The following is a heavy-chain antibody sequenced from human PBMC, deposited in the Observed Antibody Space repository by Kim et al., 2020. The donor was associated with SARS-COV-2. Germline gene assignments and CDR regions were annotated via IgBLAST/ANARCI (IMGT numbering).Heavy chain of an antibody. J-gene: IGHJ4*02. D-gene: IGHD3-10*01. CDR1: GFTFSSYA. CDR3: AKDTSFVWFGELFGYFDY. CDR2: ISGSGGST. Sequence: GGSLRLSCAASGFTFSSYAMSWVRQAPGKGLEWVSAISGSGGSTYYADSVKGRFTISRDNSKNTLYLQMNSLRAEDTAVYYCAKDTSFVWFGELFGYFDYWGQGTLVTVSS. V-gene: IGHV3-23*01.